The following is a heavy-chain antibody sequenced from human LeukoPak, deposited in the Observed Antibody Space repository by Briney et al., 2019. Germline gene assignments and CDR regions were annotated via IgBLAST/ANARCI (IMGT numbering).Heavy chain of an antibody. Sequence: GGSLRLSCAASGFTFSSYSMNWVRQAPGKGLEWVSYISSSSSTIYYADSVKGRFTISRDNAKNSLYLQMNSLRAEDTAVYYCARSPKQGYDFWSGYYRGEDNWFDPWGQGTLVTVSS. CDR2: ISSSSSTI. D-gene: IGHD3-3*01. CDR1: GFTFSSYS. J-gene: IGHJ5*02. CDR3: ARSPKQGYDFWSGYYRGEDNWFDP. V-gene: IGHV3-48*01.